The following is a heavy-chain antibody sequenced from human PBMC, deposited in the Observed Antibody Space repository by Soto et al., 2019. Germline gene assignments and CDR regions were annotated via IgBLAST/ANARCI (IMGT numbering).Heavy chain of an antibody. CDR1: GYSFTDYW. V-gene: IGHV5-51*01. Sequence: WESLKISCKGSGYSFTDYWIGWVRQMPGKGLEWMGIIYPGDSDTRYNPSFQGRVTISADKSITTAYLQWSSLTASDTAMYFCARLSGARSPANFWGQGTVVTVSS. CDR3: ARLSGARSPANF. D-gene: IGHD1-26*01. CDR2: IYPGDSDT. J-gene: IGHJ4*02.